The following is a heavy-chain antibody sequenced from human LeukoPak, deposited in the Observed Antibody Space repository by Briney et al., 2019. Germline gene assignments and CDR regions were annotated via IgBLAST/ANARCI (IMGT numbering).Heavy chain of an antibody. CDR3: ARGEVGEFDY. V-gene: IGHV4-38-2*01. D-gene: IGHD3-10*01. Sequence: SETLSLTCAVPGYSISRGYYWNCIRQFPGKGLEWIGSISHSGSTSYNPSLKRRITISLETSKNQFSLRLISVTAADSALYYCARGEVGEFDYWGQGRLVIVSS. CDR1: GYSISRGYY. J-gene: IGHJ4*02. CDR2: ISHSGST.